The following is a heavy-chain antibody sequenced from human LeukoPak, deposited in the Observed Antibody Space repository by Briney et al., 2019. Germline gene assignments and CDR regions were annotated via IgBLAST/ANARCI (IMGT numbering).Heavy chain of an antibody. D-gene: IGHD3/OR15-3a*01. Sequence: GGSLRLSCAASGFTFSSCAIHWVRQAPGKGLEWVTMISYDGNNKYYADSVKGRFTISRDNSKNTLYLQMNSLRPEDTAVYYCARERTGWYFDYWGQGALVTVSS. V-gene: IGHV3-30-3*01. CDR2: ISYDGNNK. J-gene: IGHJ4*02. CDR3: ARERTGWYFDY. CDR1: GFTFSSCA.